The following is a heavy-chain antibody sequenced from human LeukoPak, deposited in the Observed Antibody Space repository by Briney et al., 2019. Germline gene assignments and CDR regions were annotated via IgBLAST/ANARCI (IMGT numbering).Heavy chain of an antibody. J-gene: IGHJ4*02. CDR3: ARERLGELSSHDY. Sequence: GGSLRLSCAASGFTLSDYYMSWIRQAPGKGLEWVSYISSSSSYINYAASVKGRFTISRDNAKNSLYLQMDSLRADDTAVYYCARERLGELSSHDYWGQGTLVTVSS. V-gene: IGHV3-11*05. D-gene: IGHD3-16*02. CDR1: GFTLSDYY. CDR2: ISSSSSYI.